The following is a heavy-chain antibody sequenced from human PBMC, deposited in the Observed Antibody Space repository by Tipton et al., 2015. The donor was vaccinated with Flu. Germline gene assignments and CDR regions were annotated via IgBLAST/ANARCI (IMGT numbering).Heavy chain of an antibody. CDR3: ARGQGANP. CDR2: IYSDGST. V-gene: IGHV3-53*01. CDR1: GFTVSSNY. Sequence: SLRLSCAASGFTVSSNYMGWVRQAPGKRLEWVSVIYSDGSTYYVDSVKGRFTVSRDKSKNMLSVQMKSLRAEDTAVYYCARGQGANPWGQGTLVTVSS. J-gene: IGHJ5*02.